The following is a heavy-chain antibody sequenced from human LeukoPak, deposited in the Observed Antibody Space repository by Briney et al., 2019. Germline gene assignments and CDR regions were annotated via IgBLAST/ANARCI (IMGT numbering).Heavy chain of an antibody. V-gene: IGHV3-53*01. CDR2: IYSGGST. J-gene: IGHJ3*02. D-gene: IGHD3-9*01. CDR1: GFTVSSNY. Sequence: GGSLRLSCAASGFTVSSNYMSWVRQAPGKGLEWVSVIYSGGSTYYADSVKGRFTISRDNSKNTLYLQMNSLRAEDTAVYYCAKDRYYDILTGSPSAFDIWGQGTMVTVSS. CDR3: AKDRYYDILTGSPSAFDI.